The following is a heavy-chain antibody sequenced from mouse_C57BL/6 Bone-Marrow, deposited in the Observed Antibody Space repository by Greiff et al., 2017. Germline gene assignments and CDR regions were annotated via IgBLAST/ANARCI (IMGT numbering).Heavy chain of an antibody. V-gene: IGHV1-69*01. J-gene: IGHJ1*03. Sequence: QVQLQQAGAELVMPGASVKLSCKASGYTFTSYWMHWVKQRPGQGLEWIGEIDPSDSYTNYNQKFKGKFTLTVDKSYSTAYMQLSSLTSEDAAVYYSARQCYGSRYFYVWGTGTTGTVSS. CDR3: ARQCYGSRYFYV. CDR1: GYTFTSYW. D-gene: IGHD1-1*01. CDR2: IDPSDSYT.